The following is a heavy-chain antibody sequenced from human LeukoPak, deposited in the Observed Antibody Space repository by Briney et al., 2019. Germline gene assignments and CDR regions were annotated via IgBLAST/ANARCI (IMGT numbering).Heavy chain of an antibody. V-gene: IGHV3-23*01. CDR2: ISDSGGRT. CDR3: VSFYETY. Sequence: GGSLRLSCAASGFPFSSYAMSWVRQAPGKGLEWVSVISDSGGRTYSAASVKGRFTISRDNSKDTLYLQMNNLRAEDTAVYYCVSFYETYWGRGTLVTVSS. J-gene: IGHJ4*02. CDR1: GFPFSSYA. D-gene: IGHD2-2*01.